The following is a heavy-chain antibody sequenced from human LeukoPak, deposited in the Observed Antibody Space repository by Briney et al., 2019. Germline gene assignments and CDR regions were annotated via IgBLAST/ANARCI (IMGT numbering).Heavy chain of an antibody. Sequence: ASVKVSCKASGYTFTSYGISWVRQAPGQGLEWMGRISAYNGNTNYAQKLQGRVTMTTDASTSTAYMELRSLRSDDTAVYYCARDDDEGIAVAGSIDYWGQGTLVTVSS. J-gene: IGHJ4*02. D-gene: IGHD6-19*01. CDR1: GYTFTSYG. V-gene: IGHV1-18*01. CDR3: ARDDDEGIAVAGSIDY. CDR2: ISAYNGNT.